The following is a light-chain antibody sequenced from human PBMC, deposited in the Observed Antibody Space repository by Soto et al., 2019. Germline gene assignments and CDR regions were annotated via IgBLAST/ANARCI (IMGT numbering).Light chain of an antibody. CDR3: QQSYSTPPT. V-gene: IGKV1-39*01. CDR1: QSISSY. J-gene: IGKJ1*01. Sequence: DIKMTQSPSSLSASVGARVPITCRASQSISSYLNWYQQKPGKAPKLMIYAASSLQSGVPSRFSGSGSGTDFTLTISSLQPEDVATYYCQQSYSTPPTFGQGTKVDI. CDR2: AAS.